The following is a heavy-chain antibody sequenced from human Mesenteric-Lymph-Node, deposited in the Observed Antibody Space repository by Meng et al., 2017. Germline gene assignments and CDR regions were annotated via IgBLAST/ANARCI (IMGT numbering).Heavy chain of an antibody. J-gene: IGHJ6*02. Sequence: SETLSLTCTVSGGSISSYYWSWIRQPPGKGLEWIGYIYYSGSTNYNPSLKSRVTISVDTSKNQFALKLSSVTAEDTAVYYCATRGRIVGIVGATSYYYGMDVWGQGTTVTVSS. CDR1: GGSISSYY. CDR3: ATRGRIVGIVGATSYYYGMDV. V-gene: IGHV4-59*01. D-gene: IGHD1-26*01. CDR2: IYYSGST.